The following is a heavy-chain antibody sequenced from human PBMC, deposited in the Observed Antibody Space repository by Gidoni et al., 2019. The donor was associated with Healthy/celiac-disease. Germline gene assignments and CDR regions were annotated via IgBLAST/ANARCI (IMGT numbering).Heavy chain of an antibody. Sequence: EVQLVESGGGLVQPGGSLRLSCAASGFTVSSNYMSWVRQAPGKGLEWVSVIYSGGSTYYADSVKGRFTISRHNSKNTLYLQMNSLRAEDTAVYYCARWRTTWERGAFDIWGQGTMVTVSS. CDR3: ARWRTTWERGAFDI. D-gene: IGHD1-7*01. CDR1: GFTVSSNY. V-gene: IGHV3-53*04. CDR2: IYSGGST. J-gene: IGHJ3*02.